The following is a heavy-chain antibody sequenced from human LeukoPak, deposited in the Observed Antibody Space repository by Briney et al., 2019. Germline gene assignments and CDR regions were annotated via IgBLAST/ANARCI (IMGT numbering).Heavy chain of an antibody. CDR3: ARVPLLYGSGSYYVDY. D-gene: IGHD3-10*01. J-gene: IGHJ4*02. CDR1: GFTFSSYE. V-gene: IGHV3-48*03. CDR2: ISSSGSTI. Sequence: GGSLRLSCAASGFTFSSYEMNWVRQAPGKGLEWVSYISSSGSTIYYADSVKGRFTISRDNAKNSLYLQMNSLRAEDTAVYYCARVPLLYGSGSYYVDYWGQGTLVTVSS.